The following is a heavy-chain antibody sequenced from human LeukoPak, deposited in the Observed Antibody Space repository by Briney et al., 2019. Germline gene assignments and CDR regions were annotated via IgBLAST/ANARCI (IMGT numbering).Heavy chain of an antibody. D-gene: IGHD5-12*01. CDR1: GCTFTSYK. CDR2: INPIRGST. J-gene: IGHJ4*02. V-gene: IGHV1-46*01. CDR3: ARGVAPSRGTGDIVGTIFDH. Sequence: GASVKVSCKASGCTFTSYKMHWVRQAPGQGLEWMGIINPIRGSTTYAQKFQGRVTMTTDTTTRTAYMELRSLTSDDTAVYYCARGVAPSRGTGDIVGTIFDHWGQGTRVTVSS.